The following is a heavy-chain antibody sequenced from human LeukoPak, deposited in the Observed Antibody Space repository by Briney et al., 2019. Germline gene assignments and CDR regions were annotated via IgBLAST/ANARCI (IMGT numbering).Heavy chain of an antibody. J-gene: IGHJ3*02. Sequence: PSETLSLTCTVSGGSISSYYWGWIRQPAGKGLEWIGRIYTSGSTNYNPSLKSRVTMSVDTSKNQFSLKLSSLTAADTAVYYCARGKTYYYGSGTGLAFDIWGQGTMVTVSS. CDR1: GGSISSYY. V-gene: IGHV4-4*07. CDR2: IYTSGST. CDR3: ARGKTYYYGSGTGLAFDI. D-gene: IGHD3-10*01.